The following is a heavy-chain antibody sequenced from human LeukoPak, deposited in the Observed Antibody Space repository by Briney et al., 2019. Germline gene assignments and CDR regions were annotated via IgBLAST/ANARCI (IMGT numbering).Heavy chain of an antibody. J-gene: IGHJ4*02. CDR2: ISAYNGDK. V-gene: IGHV1-18*01. CDR1: GYTFTNYA. Sequence: GASVKVSCKASGYTFTNYAISWVRQAPGQGLEWMGWISAYNGDKRDSQRLQGRITMTTDTPTSTAYMELRSLRSDDTAVYYCARLRLGELSLGFDYWGQGTLVTVSS. D-gene: IGHD3-16*02. CDR3: ARLRLGELSLGFDY.